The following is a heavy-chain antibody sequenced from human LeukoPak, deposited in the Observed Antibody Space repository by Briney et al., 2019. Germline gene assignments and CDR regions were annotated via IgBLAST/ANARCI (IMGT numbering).Heavy chain of an antibody. V-gene: IGHV3-23*01. Sequence: GGSLRLSCAASGFTFSIYAMSWVRQAPGKGLEWVSVISGSDSSTYYADSVKGRFTISRDNSKNTLYLQMNSLRADDTAVYYCATRKWGFDYWGQGTLVTVSP. D-gene: IGHD1-14*01. CDR1: GFTFSIYA. CDR2: ISGSDSST. J-gene: IGHJ4*02. CDR3: ATRKWGFDY.